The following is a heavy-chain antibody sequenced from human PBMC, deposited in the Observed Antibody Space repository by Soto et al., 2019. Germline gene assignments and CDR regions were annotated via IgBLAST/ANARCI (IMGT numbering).Heavy chain of an antibody. CDR1: GFTFSSYA. CDR3: AKEGEDCGGDCYNYYYMDG. CDR2: ISGSGGST. Sequence: GGSLRLSCAASGFTFSSYAMSWVRQAPGKGLEWVSAISGSGGSTYYADSVKGRFTNSRDNSKNTLYLQMNSLRAEDTAVYYCAKEGEDCGGDCYNYYYMDGWGKGTTVTVSS. J-gene: IGHJ6*03. D-gene: IGHD2-21*01. V-gene: IGHV3-23*01.